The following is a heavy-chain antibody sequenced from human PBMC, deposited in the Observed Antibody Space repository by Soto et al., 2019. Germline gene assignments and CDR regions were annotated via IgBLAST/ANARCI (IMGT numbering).Heavy chain of an antibody. J-gene: IGHJ4*02. CDR3: ARDPGYSYGYN. CDR1: GDSISTDY. Sequence: SETLSLTCTVFGDSISTDYWSWIRQSPGKGLEWIGFIYYGGSTNYNPSLKSRVTISVDTPKNQFSLKLSSLRSEDTAVYYCARDPGYSYGYNWGQGTLVTVS. CDR2: IYYGGST. V-gene: IGHV4-59*01. D-gene: IGHD5-18*01.